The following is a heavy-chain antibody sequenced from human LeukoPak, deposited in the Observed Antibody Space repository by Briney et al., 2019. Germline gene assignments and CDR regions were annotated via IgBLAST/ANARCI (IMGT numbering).Heavy chain of an antibody. J-gene: IGHJ4*02. CDR3: AREVNYGDSRGFDY. D-gene: IGHD4-17*01. CDR2: IYHSGST. Sequence: PSETLSLTCAVSGGSISSSNWWSWVRQPPGKGLEWIGEIYHSGSTNYNPSLKSRVTISVDKSKNQFSLKLSSVTAADTAVYYCAREVNYGDSRGFDYWGQGTLVTVSS. V-gene: IGHV4-4*02. CDR1: GGSISSSNW.